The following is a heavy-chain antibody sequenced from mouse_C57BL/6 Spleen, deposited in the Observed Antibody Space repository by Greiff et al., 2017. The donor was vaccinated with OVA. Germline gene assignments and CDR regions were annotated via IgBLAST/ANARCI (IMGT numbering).Heavy chain of an antibody. V-gene: IGHV1-26*01. CDR3: ARLRRRDYYAMDY. D-gene: IGHD1-2*01. Sequence: EVQLQQSGPELVKPGASVKISCKASGYTFTDYYMNWVKQSHGKSLEWIGDINPNNGGTSYNQKFKGKATLTVDKSSSTAYMELRSLTSEDSAVYYCARLRRRDYYAMDYWGQGTSVTVSS. CDR1: GYTFTDYY. CDR2: INPNNGGT. J-gene: IGHJ4*01.